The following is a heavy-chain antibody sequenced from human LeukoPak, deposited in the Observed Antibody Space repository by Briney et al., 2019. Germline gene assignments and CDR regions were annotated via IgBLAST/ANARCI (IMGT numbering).Heavy chain of an antibody. CDR3: ARDLIVGTTIRYYFDY. Sequence: GGSLRLSCAVSGFTFSYYSMNWVRQAPGKGLEWVTYISDSSDTMYYADSVKGRFTTSRDNAKNSLYLQMNSLRAEDTAVYYCARDLIVGTTIRYYFDYWGQGTLVTVSS. D-gene: IGHD1-26*01. V-gene: IGHV3-48*01. J-gene: IGHJ4*02. CDR2: ISDSSDTM. CDR1: GFTFSYYS.